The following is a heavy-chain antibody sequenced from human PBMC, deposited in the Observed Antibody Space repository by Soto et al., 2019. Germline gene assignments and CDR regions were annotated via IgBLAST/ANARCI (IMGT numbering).Heavy chain of an antibody. CDR2: ISSSGYI. CDR3: ARDCSGGSCYPGMDV. CDR1: GFNFNSYT. V-gene: IGHV3-21*01. Sequence: GGSLRLSCAASGFNFNSYTINWVRQAPGKRLEWLSSISSSGYIFSTDSVRGRFTISRDNAKNSVYLHINSLRAEDTAVYFCARDCSGGSCYPGMDVWGQGTTVTVSS. J-gene: IGHJ6*02. D-gene: IGHD2-15*01.